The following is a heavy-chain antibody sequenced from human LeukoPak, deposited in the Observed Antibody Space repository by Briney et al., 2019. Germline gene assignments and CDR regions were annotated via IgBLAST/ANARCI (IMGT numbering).Heavy chain of an antibody. D-gene: IGHD2-15*01. CDR3: VRHLSAGRPAFDI. J-gene: IGHJ3*02. V-gene: IGHV4-59*08. CDR1: CGPLNSFY. CDR2: IYYSGST. Sequence: KPSETLSLPRTVSCGPLNSFYWSWLPQPPRKGPEGIGYIYYSGSTNYNPSLKSRVTISVDTSNNKFSLKLTSLTAADTAVYYCVRHLSAGRPAFDIWGQGTMVTVSS.